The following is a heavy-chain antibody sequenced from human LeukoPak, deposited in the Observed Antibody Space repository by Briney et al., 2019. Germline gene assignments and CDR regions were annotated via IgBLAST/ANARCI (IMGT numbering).Heavy chain of an antibody. CDR3: ARDTRYFDY. V-gene: IGHV3-7*01. Sequence: GGSLRLSCVASGFTFSSNGMHWVRQAPGKGLEWVGNINLDGSDKYYGDSVKGRFTISRDNAKNSLYPQMNSLRAEDTAVYYCARDTRYFDYWGQGNMVTVSS. CDR1: GFTFSSNG. J-gene: IGHJ4*02. CDR2: INLDGSDK.